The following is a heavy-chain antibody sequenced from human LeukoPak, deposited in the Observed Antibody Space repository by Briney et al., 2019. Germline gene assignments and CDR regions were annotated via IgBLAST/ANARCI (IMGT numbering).Heavy chain of an antibody. Sequence: GGSLRLSCAASGFTVSSNYMSWVRQAPGKGLEWVSVIYSGGSTYYADSVKGRFTISRDNSKNTLYLQMNSLRAEDTAVYYCAHYYDSSGYEDGFDIWGQGTMVTVSS. CDR3: AHYYDSSGYEDGFDI. CDR2: IYSGGST. J-gene: IGHJ3*02. D-gene: IGHD3-22*01. CDR1: GFTVSSNY. V-gene: IGHV3-66*01.